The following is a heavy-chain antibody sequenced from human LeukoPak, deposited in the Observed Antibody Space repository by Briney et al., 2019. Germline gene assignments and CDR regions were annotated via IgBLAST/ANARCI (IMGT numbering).Heavy chain of an antibody. CDR2: ISGSGGST. V-gene: IGHV3-23*01. Sequence: PGGSLRLSCAASGFTFTTYWMSWVRQAPGKGLEWVSAISGSGGSTYYADSVKGRFTISRDNSKNTLYLQMNSLRAEDTAVYYCAKKKGSSGPYHSKGYYFDYWGQGTLVTVSS. CDR1: GFTFTTYW. D-gene: IGHD6-19*01. CDR3: AKKKGSSGPYHSKGYYFDY. J-gene: IGHJ4*02.